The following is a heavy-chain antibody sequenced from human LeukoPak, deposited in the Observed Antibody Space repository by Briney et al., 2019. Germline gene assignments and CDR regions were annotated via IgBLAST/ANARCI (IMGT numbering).Heavy chain of an antibody. Sequence: PGGSLRLSCAASGFNFSTHTMNWVRQAPGKGLEWVSSISKSSTYIYYTDSVKGRFTISRDNAKNSLYLQMNSLRAEETAVYYCARDLFDFYTWGSYGSFDIWGQGTMVTVSS. J-gene: IGHJ3*02. D-gene: IGHD3-16*01. CDR2: ISKSSTYI. CDR1: GFNFSTHT. CDR3: ARDLFDFYTWGSYGSFDI. V-gene: IGHV3-21*01.